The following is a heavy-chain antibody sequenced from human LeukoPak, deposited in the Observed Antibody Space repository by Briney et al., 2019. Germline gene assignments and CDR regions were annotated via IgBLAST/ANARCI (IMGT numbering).Heavy chain of an antibody. J-gene: IGHJ6*02. D-gene: IGHD6-19*01. CDR3: ARDLYSSGLKDYYYYGMDV. V-gene: IGHV3-30-3*01. CDR1: GFTFSTYA. Sequence: QPGGSLRLSCAASGFTFSTYAMSWVRQAPGKGLEWVAVISYDGSNKYYADSVKGRFTISRDNSKNTLYLQMNSLRAEDTAVYYCARDLYSSGLKDYYYYGMDVWGQGTTVTVSS. CDR2: ISYDGSNK.